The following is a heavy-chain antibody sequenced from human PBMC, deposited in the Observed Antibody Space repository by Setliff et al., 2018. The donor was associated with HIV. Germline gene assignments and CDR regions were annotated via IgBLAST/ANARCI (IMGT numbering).Heavy chain of an antibody. D-gene: IGHD2-21*02. CDR1: GGSISSHY. CDR3: AREEGIVVVTATDAFDI. Sequence: ASETLSLTCTVSGGSISSHYWSWIRQPPGKGLEWIGSIYYSGSTNYNPSLKSRVTISVDTSKNQFSLKLSSVTAADTAVYYCAREEGIVVVTATDAFDIWGQGTMVTVSS. CDR2: IYYSGST. J-gene: IGHJ3*02. V-gene: IGHV4-59*11.